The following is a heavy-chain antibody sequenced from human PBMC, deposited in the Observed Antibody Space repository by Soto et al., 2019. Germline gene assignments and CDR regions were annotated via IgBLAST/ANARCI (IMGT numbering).Heavy chain of an antibody. Sequence: ASVKVSCKASGYTFTSYDINWVRQATGQGLEWMGWMNPNSGNTGYAQKFQGRVTMTRNTSISTAYMELSSLRSEDTAVYYCARGPQVRYFDWFPRGGAFDIWGQGTMVTVSS. J-gene: IGHJ3*02. V-gene: IGHV1-8*01. CDR2: MNPNSGNT. CDR3: ARGPQVRYFDWFPRGGAFDI. CDR1: GYTFTSYD. D-gene: IGHD3-9*01.